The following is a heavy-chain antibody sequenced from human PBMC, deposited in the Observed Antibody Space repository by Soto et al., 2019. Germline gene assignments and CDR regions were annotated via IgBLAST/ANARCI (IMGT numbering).Heavy chain of an antibody. Sequence: QVTLKESGPVLVKPTETLTLTCTVSGFSLSNARMGVSWIRQPPGKALEWLAHIFSNDEKSYSTSLKSRLTSSKDTSXXQXVXXTTNQDPADTATYYWARIRLYCSGGSCYPFDGMDVWGQGTTVTVSS. D-gene: IGHD2-15*01. CDR3: ARIRLYCSGGSCYPFDGMDV. CDR2: IFSNDEK. J-gene: IGHJ6*02. CDR1: GFSLSNARMG. V-gene: IGHV2-26*01.